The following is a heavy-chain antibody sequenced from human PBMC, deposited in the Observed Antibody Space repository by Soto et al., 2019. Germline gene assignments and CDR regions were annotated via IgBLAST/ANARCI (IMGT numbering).Heavy chain of an antibody. CDR1: GFTFDDYA. V-gene: IGHV3-9*01. CDR2: INWNSGSI. Sequence: GGSLRLSCAASGFTFDDYAMHWARQVPGKGLEWVSGINWNSGSIGYGDSVKGRFAISRDNAKNSLHLQMNSLSAEDTAFYYCVKDESINWYSGHFRHWGQGTLVTVSS. CDR3: VKDESINWYSGHFRH. J-gene: IGHJ1*01. D-gene: IGHD6-13*01.